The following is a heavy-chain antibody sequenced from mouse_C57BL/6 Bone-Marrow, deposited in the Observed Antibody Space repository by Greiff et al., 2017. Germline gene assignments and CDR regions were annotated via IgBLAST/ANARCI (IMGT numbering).Heavy chain of an antibody. CDR2: ILPGSGST. Sequence: QVQLQQSGAELMKPGASVKLSCKATGYTFTGYWIEWVKQRPGHGLEWIGEILPGSGSTNYNAKFKGKATFTADTSSNTAYMQLSSLTTEDSAIYYCARPYDGYYGYWGQGTTLTVSS. V-gene: IGHV1-9*01. CDR1: GYTFTGYW. D-gene: IGHD2-3*01. J-gene: IGHJ2*01. CDR3: ARPYDGYYGY.